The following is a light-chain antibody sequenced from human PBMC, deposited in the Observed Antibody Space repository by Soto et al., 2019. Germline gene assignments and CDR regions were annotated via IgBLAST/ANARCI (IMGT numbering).Light chain of an antibody. Sequence: QSVLTQPASVSGSPGQSITISCTGTSSDVGGYNYVSWYQQHPGKAPKLMIYEVSNRPSWVSNRFSGSKSGDTASLTISGLQAEDEADYYCSSYTTSSTPWVFGGGTKVTVL. J-gene: IGLJ3*02. V-gene: IGLV2-14*01. CDR1: SSDVGGYNY. CDR2: EVS. CDR3: SSYTTSSTPWV.